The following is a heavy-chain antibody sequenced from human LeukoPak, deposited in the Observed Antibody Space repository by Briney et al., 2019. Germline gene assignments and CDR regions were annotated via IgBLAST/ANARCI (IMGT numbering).Heavy chain of an antibody. CDR1: GFTFSSYS. J-gene: IGHJ6*03. D-gene: IGHD1-26*01. CDR2: ITSGSSHI. CDR3: ARDPYSGSYGADYYYYMDV. Sequence: PGGSLRLSCAASGFTFSSYSMNWVRQAPGQGLEWVSSITSGSSHIYYADSVKGRFTISRDNAKSSLYLQMNSLRAEDTAVYYCARDPYSGSYGADYYYYMDVWGKGTTVTISS. V-gene: IGHV3-21*01.